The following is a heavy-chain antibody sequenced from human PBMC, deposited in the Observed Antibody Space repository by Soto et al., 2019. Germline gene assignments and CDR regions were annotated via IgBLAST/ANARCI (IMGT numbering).Heavy chain of an antibody. J-gene: IGHJ6*02. CDR3: ARVLESRSASRSRIAGGYGMDV. D-gene: IGHD6-13*01. CDR1: GGSVSSGSYY. V-gene: IGHV4-61*01. Sequence: PSETLSLTCTVSGGSVSSGSYYWSWIRQPPGKGLEWVGYIYYSGSTNYNPSLKSRVTISVDTSKNQFSLKLSSVTAADTAVYYCARVLESRSASRSRIAGGYGMDVWGQWTTVTVSS. CDR2: IYYSGST.